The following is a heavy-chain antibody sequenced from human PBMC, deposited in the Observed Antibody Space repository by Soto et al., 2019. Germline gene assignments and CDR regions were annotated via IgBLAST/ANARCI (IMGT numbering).Heavy chain of an antibody. D-gene: IGHD1-1*01. CDR2: INPNSGGT. CDR1: GYTFSDDY. V-gene: IGHV1-2*02. J-gene: IGHJ4*02. Sequence: GASVKVSCKAAGYTFSDDYIHRGLHAPAQGHEWMGWINPNSGGTNYAPKFQGGVTMTRDTSITKAYMELSRLTSGNTAAYSCARGRPTAKPKGFGFWGQGTLVTVSS. CDR3: ARGRPTAKPKGFGF.